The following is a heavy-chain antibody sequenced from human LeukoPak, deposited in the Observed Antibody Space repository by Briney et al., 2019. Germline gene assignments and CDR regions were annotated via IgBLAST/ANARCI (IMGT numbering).Heavy chain of an antibody. CDR3: ARGRNYFENWGYYYYFDY. Sequence: SGTLSLTCAVSGGSFKGYYWNWIRQSPGKALEWAGEINSSGGTSYNPSLKSRLTLSVDTSKYQFSLKLNSVTAADTAVYYCARGRNYFENWGYYYYFDYWGQGTLVTVAS. D-gene: IGHD1-26*01. V-gene: IGHV4-34*01. CDR1: GGSFKGYY. CDR2: INSSGGT. J-gene: IGHJ4*02.